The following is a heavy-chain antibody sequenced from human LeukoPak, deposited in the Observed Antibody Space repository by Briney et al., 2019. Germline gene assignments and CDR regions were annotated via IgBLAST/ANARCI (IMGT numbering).Heavy chain of an antibody. D-gene: IGHD3-10*01. CDR2: IIPIFGTA. Sequence: GASVKVSCKASGGTFSSYAISWVRQAPGQGLEWMGGIIPIFGTANYAQKFQGRVTITADESTSTAYMELSSLRSEDTAVYYCARKPFIKKPHPLDYWGQGTLVTVSS. V-gene: IGHV1-69*01. CDR1: GGTFSSYA. CDR3: ARKPFIKKPHPLDY. J-gene: IGHJ4*02.